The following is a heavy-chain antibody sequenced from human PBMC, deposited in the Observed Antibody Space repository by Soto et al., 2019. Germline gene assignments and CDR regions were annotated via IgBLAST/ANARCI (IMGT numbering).Heavy chain of an antibody. Sequence: SSETLSLTCTFSGFSISSAGYCLSWIRQHPGKGLEWIGYVFYSGSTYYNPSLKSRVTISVDTSKNQFSLKLSSVTAADTAVYYCARGFDSGKFYAFESWGQGTQVTVSS. CDR1: GFSISSAGYC. D-gene: IGHD1-26*01. J-gene: IGHJ4*02. V-gene: IGHV4-31*03. CDR3: ARGFDSGKFYAFES. CDR2: VFYSGST.